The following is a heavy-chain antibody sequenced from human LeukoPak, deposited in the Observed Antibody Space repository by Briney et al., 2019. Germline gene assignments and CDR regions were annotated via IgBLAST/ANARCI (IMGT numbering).Heavy chain of an antibody. CDR1: GGSVSSGSYY. CDR3: ARALRYYFDY. D-gene: IGHD3-9*01. CDR2: INHSGST. J-gene: IGHJ4*02. V-gene: IGHV4-61*01. Sequence: PSETLSLTCTVSGGSVSSGSYYWSWIRQPPGKGLEWIGEINHSGSTNYNPSLKSRVTISVNTSKNQFSLKLSSVTAADTAVYYCARALRYYFDYWGQGTLVTVSS.